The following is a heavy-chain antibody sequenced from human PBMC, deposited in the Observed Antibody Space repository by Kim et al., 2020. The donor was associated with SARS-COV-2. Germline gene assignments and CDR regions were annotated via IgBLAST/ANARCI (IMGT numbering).Heavy chain of an antibody. CDR1: GYTFTSYG. CDR3: ARDGRGLRVIKDYYGMDV. CDR2: ISAYNGNT. Sequence: ASVKVSCKASGYTFTSYGISWVRQAPGQGLEWMGWISAYNGNTNYAQKLQGRVTMTTDTATSTAYMELRSLRSDDTAVYYCARDGRGLRVIKDYYGMDVWGQGTTVTVSS. J-gene: IGHJ6*02. V-gene: IGHV1-18*01. D-gene: IGHD3-10*01.